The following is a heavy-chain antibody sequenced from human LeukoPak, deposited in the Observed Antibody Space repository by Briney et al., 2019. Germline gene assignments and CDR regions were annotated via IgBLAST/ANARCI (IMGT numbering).Heavy chain of an antibody. V-gene: IGHV4-34*01. CDR3: AKQQDVWENWFDP. CDR1: GGSFSGYY. Sequence: SETLSLTCAVYGGSFSGYYWSWIRQPPGKGLEWIGEINHSGSTNYNPSLKSRVTISVDTSKNQFSLKLSSVTAADTAVYYCAKQQDVWENWFDPWGQGTLVTVSS. J-gene: IGHJ5*02. CDR2: INHSGST. D-gene: IGHD3-16*01.